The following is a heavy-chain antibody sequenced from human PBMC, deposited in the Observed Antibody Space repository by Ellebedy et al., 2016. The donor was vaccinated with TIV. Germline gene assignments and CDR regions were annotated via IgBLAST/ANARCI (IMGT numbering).Heavy chain of an antibody. D-gene: IGHD3-16*01. CDR3: AVLISEDVWGTYRYVDH. V-gene: IGHV3-7*01. Sequence: GGSLRLXCAASGLVFDTKWMTWVRQAPGRGLEWVAQINPNGRQTFYVKSVRGRFTISRDNYKRSVSLQMDSLTAADTALYFCAVLISEDVWGTYRYVDHWGPGTLVSVSS. CDR2: INPNGRQT. J-gene: IGHJ4*03. CDR1: GLVFDTKW.